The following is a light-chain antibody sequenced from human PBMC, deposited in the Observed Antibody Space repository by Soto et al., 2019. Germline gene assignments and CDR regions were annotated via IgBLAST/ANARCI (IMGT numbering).Light chain of an antibody. J-gene: IGLJ1*01. CDR2: DVS. CDR1: SSDVGGYNY. V-gene: IGLV2-14*03. CDR3: SSFTISSPLDV. Sequence: QSVLTQPASVSGSPGQSITISCTGTSSDVGGYNYVSWYQQHPGKAPKLMIYDVSNRPSGVSSRFSGSKSGNTASLTISGLQAEDEADYYCSSFTISSPLDVFGTGTKVTVL.